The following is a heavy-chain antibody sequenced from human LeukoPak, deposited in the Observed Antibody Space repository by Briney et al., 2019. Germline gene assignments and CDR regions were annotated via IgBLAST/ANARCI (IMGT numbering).Heavy chain of an antibody. CDR3: ARDGDIVVVPAAIGGIDY. CDR1: GFTFSTYG. Sequence: GRSLRLSCAASGFTFSTYGMHWVRQAPGKGLEWVAVIWYDGSNEYYADSVKGRFSISRDDSKNTLFLEMNSLRAEDTAVYYCARDGDIVVVPAAIGGIDYWGQGTLVTVSS. V-gene: IGHV3-33*01. J-gene: IGHJ4*02. D-gene: IGHD2-2*01. CDR2: IWYDGSNE.